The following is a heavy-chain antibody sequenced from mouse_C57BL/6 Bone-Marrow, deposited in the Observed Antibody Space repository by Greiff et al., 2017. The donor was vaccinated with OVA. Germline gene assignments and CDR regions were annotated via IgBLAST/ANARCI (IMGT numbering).Heavy chain of an antibody. V-gene: IGHV1-69*01. CDR2: IDPSDSYT. J-gene: IGHJ1*03. Sequence: VQLQQPGAELVMPGASVKLSCKASGYTFTSYWMHWVKQRPGQGLEWIGEIDPSDSYTNYNQKFKGKSTLTVDKSSSTAYMQLSSLTSEDSAVYYCARNGSSSWYFDVWGTGTTVTVSS. CDR1: GYTFTSYW. CDR3: ARNGSSSWYFDV. D-gene: IGHD1-1*01.